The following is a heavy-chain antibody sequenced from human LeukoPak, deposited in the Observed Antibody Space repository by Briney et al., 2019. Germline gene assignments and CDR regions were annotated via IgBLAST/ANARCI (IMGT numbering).Heavy chain of an antibody. J-gene: IGHJ4*02. V-gene: IGHV4-59*01. D-gene: IGHD3-10*01. CDR2: IYYSGST. CDR3: ARARLLWFGEFFDY. CDR1: GESISGFY. Sequence: SETLSLTCTVSGESISGFYWTWIRQPPGKGLEWIGYIYYSGSTNYNPSLKSRVTISVDTSKNQFSLKLSSVTAADTAVYYCARARLLWFGEFFDYWGQGTLVTVSS.